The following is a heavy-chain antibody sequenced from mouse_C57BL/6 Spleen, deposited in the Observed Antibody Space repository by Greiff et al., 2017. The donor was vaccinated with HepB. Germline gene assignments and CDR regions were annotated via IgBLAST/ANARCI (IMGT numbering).Heavy chain of an antibody. J-gene: IGHJ4*01. CDR1: GFSLSTSGMG. D-gene: IGHD2-2*01. CDR2: IYWDDDK. Sequence: QVQLQQSGPGILQSSQTLSLTCSFSGFSLSTSGMGVSWIRQPSGKGLEWLAHIYWDDDKRYNPSLKSRLTISKDTSRNQVFLKITSVDTADTATYYCARRAEDYGYDGAAMDYWGQGTSVTVSS. V-gene: IGHV8-12*01. CDR3: ARRAEDYGYDGAAMDY.